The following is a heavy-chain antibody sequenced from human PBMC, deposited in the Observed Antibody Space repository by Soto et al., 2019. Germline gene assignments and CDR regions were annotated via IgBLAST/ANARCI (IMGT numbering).Heavy chain of an antibody. D-gene: IGHD3-3*01. J-gene: IGHJ6*02. Sequence: PLLTTSRTWSPAGLSVSRYYQIVVCPPGWQGLEWIGRIYTSGSTNYNPSLKSRVTMSVDTSKNQFSLKLSSVTAADTAVYYCARETALGDFWSGYIAYYYYGMDGWGQ. CDR1: GLSVSRYY. CDR2: IYTSGST. CDR3: ARETALGDFWSGYIAYYYYGMDG. V-gene: IGHV4-4*07.